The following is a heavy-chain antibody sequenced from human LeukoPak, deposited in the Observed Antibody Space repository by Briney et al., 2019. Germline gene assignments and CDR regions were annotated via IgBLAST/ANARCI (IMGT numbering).Heavy chain of an antibody. D-gene: IGHD2-21*02. V-gene: IGHV5-51*01. CDR3: ARRAYCGGDCYPPGAFDI. CDR2: IYVGDSDT. Sequence: GESLKISCKGSGNSFTTYWIAWVRQMPGKGLEWMGIIYVGDSDTRYRPSFQGQVTISADKSISTAYLQWSSLKASDTAMCYCARRAYCGGDCYPPGAFDIWGQGTMVTVSS. CDR1: GNSFTTYW. J-gene: IGHJ3*02.